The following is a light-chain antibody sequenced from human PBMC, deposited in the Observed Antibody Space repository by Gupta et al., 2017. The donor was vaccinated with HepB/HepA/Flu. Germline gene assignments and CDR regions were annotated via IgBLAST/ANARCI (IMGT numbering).Light chain of an antibody. J-gene: IGLJ2*01. V-gene: IGLV1-44*01. CDR3: AKWDDSLNGPV. CDR2: NNN. Sequence: QSVLTQPPSASGTPGQRVTISCSGSSSSIGSNTVNWYQQLPGTAPKLLIYNNNQRPSGVPDRFSGSRSGTSASLAISGLQSEDEADYYCAKWDDSLNGPVFGGGTKLTVL. CDR1: SSSIGSNT.